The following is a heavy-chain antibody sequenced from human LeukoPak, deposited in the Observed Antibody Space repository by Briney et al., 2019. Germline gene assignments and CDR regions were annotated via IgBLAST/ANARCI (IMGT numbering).Heavy chain of an antibody. D-gene: IGHD1-1*01. CDR1: GGSLSGYY. CDR2: IDYSGNT. CDR3: ARPIRDDLPGY. V-gene: IGHV4-34*01. Sequence: PSETLSLTCAVYGGSLSGYYWSWIRQSPGKGLEWIGQIDYSGNTNYNPSLKSRVSISLHTSTNQISLRLSSVTAADTAVYYCARPIRDDLPGYWGQGTLVTVSS. J-gene: IGHJ4*02.